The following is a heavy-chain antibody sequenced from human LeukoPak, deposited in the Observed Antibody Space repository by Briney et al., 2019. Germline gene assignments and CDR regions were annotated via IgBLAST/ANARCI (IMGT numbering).Heavy chain of an antibody. CDR2: VIPIVGTT. Sequence: GSSVKVSCKASGVTFTSYTFSWVRQAPGQGLEWMGRVIPIVGTTEYAQKFQGRVTITADRSTTTAYMELSSLRSEDTAVYYCARGIRGGYFGYWGQGTLVTVSS. J-gene: IGHJ4*02. CDR1: GVTFTSYT. CDR3: ARGIRGGYFGY. D-gene: IGHD3-10*01. V-gene: IGHV1-69*08.